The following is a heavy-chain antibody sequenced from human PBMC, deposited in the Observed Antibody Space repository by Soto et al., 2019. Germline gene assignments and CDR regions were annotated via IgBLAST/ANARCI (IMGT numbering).Heavy chain of an antibody. Sequence: RGESLKISCKGSGYSFTSYWIGWVRQMPGKGLEWMGIIYPGDSDTRYSPSFQGQVTISADKSISTAYLQWSSLKASDTAMYYCARHYPISKSSTNYYYYGMDVWGQGTTVTVSS. V-gene: IGHV5-51*01. CDR3: ARHYPISKSSTNYYYYGMDV. J-gene: IGHJ6*02. D-gene: IGHD2-2*01. CDR2: IYPGDSDT. CDR1: GYSFTSYW.